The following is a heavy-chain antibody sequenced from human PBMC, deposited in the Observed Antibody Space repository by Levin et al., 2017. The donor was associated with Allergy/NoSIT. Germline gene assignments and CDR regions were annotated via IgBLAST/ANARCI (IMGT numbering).Heavy chain of an antibody. CDR3: ARGISGYYDSSGYYYFDY. J-gene: IGHJ4*02. CDR1: GGTFSSYA. V-gene: IGHV1-69*01. CDR2: IIPIFGTA. D-gene: IGHD3-22*01. Sequence: KISCKASGGTFSSYAISWVRQAPGQGLEWMGGIIPIFGTANYAQKFQGRVTITADESTSTAYMELSSLRSEDTAVYYCARGISGYYDSSGYYYFDYWGQGTLVTVSS.